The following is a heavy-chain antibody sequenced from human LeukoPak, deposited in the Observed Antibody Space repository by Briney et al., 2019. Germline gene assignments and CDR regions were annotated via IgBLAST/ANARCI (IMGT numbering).Heavy chain of an antibody. CDR1: GGSISSSSYY. CDR3: ARRVYYYGSGTPSWFDP. J-gene: IGHJ5*02. CDR2: IYYSGST. Sequence: PSETLSLTCTVSGGSISSSSYYWGWIRQPPGKGLEWIGSIYYSGSTYYNPSLKSRVTISVDTSKNQFSLKLSSVTAADTAVYYCARRVYYYGSGTPSWFDPWGQGTLVTVSS. D-gene: IGHD3-10*01. V-gene: IGHV4-39*07.